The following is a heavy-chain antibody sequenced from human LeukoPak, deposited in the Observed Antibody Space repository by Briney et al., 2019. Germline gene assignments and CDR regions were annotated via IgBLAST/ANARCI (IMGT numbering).Heavy chain of an antibody. CDR1: GFTFSSYS. V-gene: IGHV3-21*01. CDR3: ARAMGAWELQGY. D-gene: IGHD1-26*01. J-gene: IGHJ4*02. CDR2: ISSSSSYI. Sequence: GGSLRLSCAASGFTFSSYSMNWVRQAPGKGLEWVSSISSSSSYIYYADSVKGRFTISRDNAKNSLYLQMNSLRAEDTAVYYCARAMGAWELQGYWGQGTLVTVSS.